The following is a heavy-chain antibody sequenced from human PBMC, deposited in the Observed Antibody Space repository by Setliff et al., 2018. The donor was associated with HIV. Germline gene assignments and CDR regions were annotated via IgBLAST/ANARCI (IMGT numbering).Heavy chain of an antibody. D-gene: IGHD6-13*01. CDR3: ARDGVAAGLYFDQ. CDR1: GFTFSSYS. CDR2: ISSSSSYT. Sequence: GSLRLSCAASGFTFSSYSMNWVRQAPGKGLEWVSYISSSSSYTHYADSVKGRFTISRDNVKNSLYLQMNSLRAEDTAVYYCARDGVAAGLYFDQWGQGALVTVSS. J-gene: IGHJ4*02. V-gene: IGHV3-21*01.